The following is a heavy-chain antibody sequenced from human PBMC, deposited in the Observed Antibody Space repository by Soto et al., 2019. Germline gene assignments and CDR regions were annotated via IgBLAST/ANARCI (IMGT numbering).Heavy chain of an antibody. D-gene: IGHD3-9*01. Sequence: PSETLSLTCTVSGGSISSSSYYWGWIRQPPGKGLEWIGSIYYSGSTYYNPSLKSRVTISVDTSKNQFSLKLSSVTAADTAVYYCAREVLNYDILTDGMDVWGQGTTVTVSS. CDR3: AREVLNYDILTDGMDV. CDR1: GGSISSSSYY. V-gene: IGHV4-39*07. J-gene: IGHJ6*02. CDR2: IYYSGST.